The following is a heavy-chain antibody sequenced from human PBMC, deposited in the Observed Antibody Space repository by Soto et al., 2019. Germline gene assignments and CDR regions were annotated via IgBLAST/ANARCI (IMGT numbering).Heavy chain of an antibody. J-gene: IGHJ5*02. CDR1: GITFSDYA. CDR2: MTISGHVT. V-gene: IGHV3-23*01. Sequence: GGSLXLSCAASGITFSDYAMTWVRQAPGKGLEWVSSMTISGHVTQYADTVKGRFTISRDNSKNTPYLQMNSLRAEDTAVYYCAKGLHEGYSGRPNWFDPWAQGTLVTVSS. CDR3: AKGLHEGYSGRPNWFDP. D-gene: IGHD5-12*01.